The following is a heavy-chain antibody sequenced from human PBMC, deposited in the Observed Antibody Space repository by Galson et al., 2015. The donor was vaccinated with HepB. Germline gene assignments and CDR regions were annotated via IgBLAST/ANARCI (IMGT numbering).Heavy chain of an antibody. Sequence: SLRLSCAVSGFTLSNYAMSWVRQAPGKGLEWVSSISGSGGSTYYADSVKGRFTISRDNSKNTLYVQMNSLRAEDTAVYYCAKGGGGPRYWGQGTLVTVSS. J-gene: IGHJ4*02. V-gene: IGHV3-23*01. CDR3: AKGGGGPRY. CDR1: GFTLSNYA. CDR2: ISGSGGST. D-gene: IGHD2-15*01.